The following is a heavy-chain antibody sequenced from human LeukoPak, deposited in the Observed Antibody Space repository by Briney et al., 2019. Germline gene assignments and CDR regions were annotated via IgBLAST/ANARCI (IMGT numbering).Heavy chain of an antibody. Sequence: ASVKVSCKASGYTFTSYGISWVRQAPGQGLEWMGWISAYNGNTNYAQKLQGRVTMTTDTSTSTAYMELRSLRSDDTAVYYCARYSSSWCITYYFDYWGQGTLVTVSS. J-gene: IGHJ4*02. CDR3: ARYSSSWCITYYFDY. D-gene: IGHD6-13*01. CDR1: GYTFTSYG. CDR2: ISAYNGNT. V-gene: IGHV1-18*01.